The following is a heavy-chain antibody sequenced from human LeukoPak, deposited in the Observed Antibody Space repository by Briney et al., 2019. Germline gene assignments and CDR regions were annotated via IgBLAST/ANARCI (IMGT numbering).Heavy chain of an antibody. D-gene: IGHD2-21*01. Sequence: PGRSLRLSCVASGFSFSTYGMHWVRQAPGKGLEWVAVIWYDSSNKYYADSVKGRFTVSRDNSKNTVWLQMNSLRVEDTALYYCGRDWGGRRIMDWGQGTLVTVSS. CDR1: GFSFSTYG. J-gene: IGHJ4*02. V-gene: IGHV3-33*01. CDR2: IWYDSSNK. CDR3: GRDWGGRRIMD.